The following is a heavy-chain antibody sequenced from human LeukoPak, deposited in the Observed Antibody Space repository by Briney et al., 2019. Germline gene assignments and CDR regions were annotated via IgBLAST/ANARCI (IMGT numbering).Heavy chain of an antibody. Sequence: GGSLRLSCAASGFTVSSNYMSWVRQAPGKGLEWVSVIYSGGSTYYADSVKGRFTISRDNSKNTLYLQMNSLRAEDTAVYYCARSFLYCSSTSCYGYYGMDVWGKGTTVTVSS. CDR3: ARSFLYCSSTSCYGYYGMDV. J-gene: IGHJ6*04. CDR1: GFTVSSNY. D-gene: IGHD2-2*01. V-gene: IGHV3-53*01. CDR2: IYSGGST.